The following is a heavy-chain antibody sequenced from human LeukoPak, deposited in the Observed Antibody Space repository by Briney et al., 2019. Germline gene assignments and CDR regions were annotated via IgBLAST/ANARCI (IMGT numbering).Heavy chain of an antibody. Sequence: GGSLRLSCAASGFSFISYGMHWVRQAPGKGLEWVSYISSGSSTIYYADSVKGRFTISRDNAKNSLYLQMNSLRAEDTAVYYCARSYSSSWVDYWGQGTLVTVSS. CDR1: GFSFISYG. V-gene: IGHV3-48*04. CDR3: ARSYSSSWVDY. D-gene: IGHD6-13*01. J-gene: IGHJ4*02. CDR2: ISSGSSTI.